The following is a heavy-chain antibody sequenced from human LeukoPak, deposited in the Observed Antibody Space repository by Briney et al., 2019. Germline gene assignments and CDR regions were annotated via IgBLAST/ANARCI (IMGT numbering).Heavy chain of an antibody. CDR1: GGSISSYY. CDR2: IYYNGNT. J-gene: IGHJ4*02. D-gene: IGHD3-10*01. V-gene: IGHV4-59*08. CDR3: AGYSGIGYFDY. Sequence: PSETLSLTCTVSGGSISSYYWSWIRQPPGKGLEWIGYIYYNGNTNYNPSLKSQVTISVDMSKNQFSLKLSSVTAADTAVYYCAGYSGIGYFDYWGQGTLVTVSS.